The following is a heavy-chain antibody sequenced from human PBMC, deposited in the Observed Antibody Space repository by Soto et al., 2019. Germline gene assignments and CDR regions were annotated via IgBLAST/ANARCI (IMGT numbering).Heavy chain of an antibody. D-gene: IGHD1-26*01. Sequence: SETLSLTCTVSGGSISSSSYYWGWIRQPPGKGLEWIGSIYYSGSTYYNPSLKSRVTISVDTSKNQFSLKLSSVTAADTAVYYCARSSSGSYSPFDYWGQGTLVT. CDR2: IYYSGST. CDR1: GGSISSSSYY. V-gene: IGHV4-39*01. J-gene: IGHJ4*02. CDR3: ARSSSGSYSPFDY.